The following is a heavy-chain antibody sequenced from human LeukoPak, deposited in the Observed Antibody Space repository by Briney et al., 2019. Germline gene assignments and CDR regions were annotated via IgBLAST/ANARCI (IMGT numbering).Heavy chain of an antibody. D-gene: IGHD6-19*01. CDR3: AKARLSTGWAYNDY. J-gene: IGHJ4*02. V-gene: IGHV3-23*01. Sequence: PGGSLRLSCAASGFTFSGYAMSWVRQAPGKGLEWVSAIVGGGRSTFYADSVKGRFTISRDNSRNTVFLQMNGLRAEDTAMYFCAKARLSTGWAYNDYWGQGTLVTVSS. CDR1: GFTFSGYA. CDR2: IVGGGRST.